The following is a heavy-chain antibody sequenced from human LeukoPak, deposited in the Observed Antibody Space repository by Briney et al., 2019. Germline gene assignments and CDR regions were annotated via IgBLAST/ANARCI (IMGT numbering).Heavy chain of an antibody. CDR3: AKVSHDRSGHLSSFDY. D-gene: IGHD6-25*01. V-gene: IGHV3-9*01. CDR1: GFTFDDYA. Sequence: PGGSLRLSCAASGFTFDDYAMHWVRQAPGKGLEWVSGISWNSGSIGYADSVKGRFTISRDNAKNSLYLQMNSLRAEDTALYYCAKVSHDRSGHLSSFDYWGEGTLVTVSS. CDR2: ISWNSGSI. J-gene: IGHJ4*02.